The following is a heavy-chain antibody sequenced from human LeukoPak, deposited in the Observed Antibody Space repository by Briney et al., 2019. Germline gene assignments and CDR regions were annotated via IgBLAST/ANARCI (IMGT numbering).Heavy chain of an antibody. CDR2: INPNSGGT. J-gene: IGHJ4*02. V-gene: IGHV1-2*02. D-gene: IGHD5-12*01. CDR1: GYTFTGYY. CDR3: ARKVGATIHFDY. Sequence: ASVKVSCKASGYTFTGYYMHWVRQAPGQGLEWMGWINPNSGGTNYAQKFQGRVTMTRDTSISTAYVELSRLRSDDTAVYYCARKVGATIHFDYWGQGTLVTVSS.